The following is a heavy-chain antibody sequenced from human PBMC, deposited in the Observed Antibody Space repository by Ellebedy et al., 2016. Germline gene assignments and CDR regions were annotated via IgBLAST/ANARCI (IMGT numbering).Heavy chain of an antibody. CDR3: ARGPGQGLAAVS. CDR2: VYNSGNT. CDR1: GGSLSGYY. V-gene: IGHV4-59*01. J-gene: IGHJ4*01. D-gene: IGHD6-13*01. Sequence: SETLSLTCDVYGGSLSGYYWSWIRQPPGTGLKWIGYVYNSGNTNYNPSLKTRVTISIDTSKNQFSLEMTSVTAAETAVYFCARGPGQGLAAVSWGHGTLVTVSS.